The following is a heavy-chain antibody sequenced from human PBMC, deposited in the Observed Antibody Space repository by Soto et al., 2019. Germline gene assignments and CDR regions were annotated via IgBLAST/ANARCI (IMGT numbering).Heavy chain of an antibody. J-gene: IGHJ6*02. D-gene: IGHD5-18*01. V-gene: IGHV4-34*01. CDR1: GASFSGYY. CDR3: ARGRWIQLWLGYYYYGMDV. Sequence: SVTLSLTCAVYGASFSGYYWSWIRQPPGKGLEWIGEINHSGSTNYNPSLKSRVTISVDTSKNQFSLKLSSVTAADTAVYYCARGRWIQLWLGYYYYGMDVWGQGTTVT. CDR2: INHSGST.